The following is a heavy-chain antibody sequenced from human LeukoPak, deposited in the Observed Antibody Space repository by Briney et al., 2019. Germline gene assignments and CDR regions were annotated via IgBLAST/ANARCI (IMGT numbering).Heavy chain of an antibody. CDR2: IYYSGRT. CDR3: ARRRHDVTAVFDATGGFDP. J-gene: IGHJ5*02. CDR1: GGSVSSSSYD. D-gene: IGHD5-18*01. V-gene: IGHV4-39*01. Sequence: SETLSLTCTVSGGSVSSSSYDWGWVRQPPGKGLEWIGNIYYSGRTYYNPSLNSRAIISIDTCKNQFSLKMTSVTAADRAVYYCARRRHDVTAVFDATGGFDPWGQGILVTVSS.